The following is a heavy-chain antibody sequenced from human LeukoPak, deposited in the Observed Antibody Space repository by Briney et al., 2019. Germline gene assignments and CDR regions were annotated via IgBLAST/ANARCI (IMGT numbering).Heavy chain of an antibody. CDR2: VKGDETTT. J-gene: IGHJ4*02. Sequence: GGSLRLSCAASGFTFSSSWMHWVRQVPGKGLVWVSRVKGDETTTGHADSVKGRFTISRDNAKNTLYLQMHSLRVEDTAVYYCASDYWGPAHWGQGTLVTVSS. CDR3: ASDYWGPAH. D-gene: IGHD7-27*01. CDR1: GFTFSSSW. V-gene: IGHV3-74*01.